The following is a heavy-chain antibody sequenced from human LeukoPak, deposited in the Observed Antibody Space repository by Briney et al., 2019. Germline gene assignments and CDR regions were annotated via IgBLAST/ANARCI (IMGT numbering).Heavy chain of an antibody. V-gene: IGHV3-23*01. CDR2: FSGSGGST. CDR3: AKVGVAATGGFHH. Sequence: PGGTLRLSCAASGFTFINYGVTWVRQAPGKGLEWVSAFSGSGGSTYYADSVKGRFTISRDNSKNTLYLQMNSLRAEDTAVYYCAKVGVAATGGFHHWGQGTLVTVSS. CDR1: GFTFINYG. D-gene: IGHD6-13*01. J-gene: IGHJ1*01.